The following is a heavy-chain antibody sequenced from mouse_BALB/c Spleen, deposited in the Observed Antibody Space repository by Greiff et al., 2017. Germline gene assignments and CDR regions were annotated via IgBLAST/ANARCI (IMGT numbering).Heavy chain of an antibody. Sequence: EVKLQESGAELVRSGASVKLSCTASGFNIKDYYMHWVKQRPEQGLEWIGWIDPENGDTEYAPKFQGKATMTADTSSNTAYLQLSSLTSEDTAVYYCNAYDYDEGFAYWGQGTLVTVSA. J-gene: IGHJ3*01. CDR3: NAYDYDEGFAY. V-gene: IGHV14-4*02. D-gene: IGHD2-4*01. CDR1: GFNIKDYY. CDR2: IDPENGDT.